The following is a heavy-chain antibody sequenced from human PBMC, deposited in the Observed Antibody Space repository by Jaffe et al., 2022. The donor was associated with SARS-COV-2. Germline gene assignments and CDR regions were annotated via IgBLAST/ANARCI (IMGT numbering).Heavy chain of an antibody. CDR3: TTGTTVTTRGLDYYGMDV. CDR1: GFTFSNAW. D-gene: IGHD4-4*01. Sequence: EVQLVESGGGLVKPGGSLRLSCAASGFTFSNAWMSWVRQAPGKGLEWVGRIKSKTDGGTTDYAAPVKGRFTISRDDSKNTLYLQMNSLKTEDTAVYYCTTGTTVTTRGLDYYGMDVWGQGTTVTVSS. J-gene: IGHJ6*02. V-gene: IGHV3-15*01. CDR2: IKSKTDGGTT.